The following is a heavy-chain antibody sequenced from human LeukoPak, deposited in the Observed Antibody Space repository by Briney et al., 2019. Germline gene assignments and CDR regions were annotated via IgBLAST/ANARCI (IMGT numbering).Heavy chain of an antibody. CDR3: AALGELVDY. J-gene: IGHJ4*02. V-gene: IGHV1-3*01. D-gene: IGHD1-26*01. CDR1: GYTFTNYT. Sequence: EASVKVSCKASGYTFTNYTIHWVRQAPGQRLEWMGWINVGNGNTKYSQKFQGRVTITRDTSASTAYMELSSLRSDDTAVYYCAALGELVDYWGQGTLVTVSS. CDR2: INVGNGNT.